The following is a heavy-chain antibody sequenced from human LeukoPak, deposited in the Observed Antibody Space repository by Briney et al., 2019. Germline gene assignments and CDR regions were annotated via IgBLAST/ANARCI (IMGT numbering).Heavy chain of an antibody. Sequence: ASVKVSCKVSGYTLNELSMHWVRQAPGKGLEWMGGFDPEDGETIYAQKFQGRVTMTEDTSTDTAYMELSSLRSEDTAVYYCARGARGYCSSTSCYFFWFDPWGQGTLVTVSS. V-gene: IGHV1-24*01. CDR1: GYTLNELS. CDR2: FDPEDGET. D-gene: IGHD2-2*01. J-gene: IGHJ5*02. CDR3: ARGARGYCSSTSCYFFWFDP.